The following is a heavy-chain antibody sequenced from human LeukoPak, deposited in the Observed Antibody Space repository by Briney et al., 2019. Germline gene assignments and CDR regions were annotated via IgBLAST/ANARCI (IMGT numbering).Heavy chain of an antibody. D-gene: IGHD6-19*01. CDR2: ISAYNGNT. CDR1: GYTFTSYG. J-gene: IGHJ4*02. V-gene: IGHV1-18*01. Sequence: ASVKVSCKASGYTFTSYGISWVRQAPGQGLEWMGWISAYNGNTNYAQKLQGRVTMTRDTSTSTVYMELSSLRSEDTAVYYCARDQHSSGWYPVMFYWGQGTLVTVPS. CDR3: ARDQHSSGWYPVMFY.